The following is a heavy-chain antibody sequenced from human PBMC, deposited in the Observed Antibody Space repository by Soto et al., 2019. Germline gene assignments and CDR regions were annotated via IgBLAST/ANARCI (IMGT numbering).Heavy chain of an antibody. Sequence: QVQLQESGPGLVKPSQTLSLTCTVSGASISSGDYYWSWIRQHPGKGLEWIGYIYYSGSTYYNPSLKSXXNXSXXTSENQFSLNLSSVTAADTAVYYCARTTGDRYFDYWGQGTLVTVSS. J-gene: IGHJ4*02. D-gene: IGHD7-27*01. V-gene: IGHV4-31*03. CDR3: ARTTGDRYFDY. CDR1: GASISSGDYY. CDR2: IYYSGST.